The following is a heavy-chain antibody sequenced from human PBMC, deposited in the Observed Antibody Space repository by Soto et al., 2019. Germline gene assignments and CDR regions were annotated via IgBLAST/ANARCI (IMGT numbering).Heavy chain of an antibody. CDR2: IDRSGRS. Sequence: SETLSLTCAVYGGSFSDDASSSDWYWNWIRQPPGKGLEWIGEIDRSGRSKYNPSLKSRVSLPVDTSKNQLSLKLRPVTAAATRFYYCASGGRGLLIEYRLDLRGEASQVTV. V-gene: IGHV4-34*01. J-gene: IGHJ4*02. D-gene: IGHD3-16*01. CDR1: GGSFSDDASSSDWY. CDR3: ASGGRGLLIEYRLDL.